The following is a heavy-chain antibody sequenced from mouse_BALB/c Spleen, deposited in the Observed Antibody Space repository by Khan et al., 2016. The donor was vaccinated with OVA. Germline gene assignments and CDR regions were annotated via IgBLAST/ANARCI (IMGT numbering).Heavy chain of an antibody. CDR3: ARWPTGTGRAVDY. D-gene: IGHD4-1*02. CDR2: ILPGSGST. J-gene: IGHJ4*01. V-gene: IGHV1-9*01. CDR1: GYTFSSYW. Sequence: VQLQESGAELMKPGASVKISCKATGYTFSSYWIEWVKQRPGHGLEWIGEILPGSGSTNYNEKFKGKATFTADTSSNTAYMQLSSLTSEDSAVYYCARWPTGTGRAVDYWGQGTSVTVSS.